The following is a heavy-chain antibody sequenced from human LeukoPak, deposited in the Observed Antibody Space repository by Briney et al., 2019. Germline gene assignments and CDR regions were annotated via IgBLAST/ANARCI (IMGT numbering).Heavy chain of an antibody. V-gene: IGHV4-4*07. J-gene: IGHJ4*02. D-gene: IGHD6-13*01. CDR2: IYTSGST. CDR3: ARGPRAAAGMSPFLDY. Sequence: SETLSLTCTVSGGSISSYYWSWIRQPAGKGLEWIGRIYTSGSTNHNPSLKSRVTISVDKSKNQFSLKLSSVTAADTAVYYCARGPRAAAGMSPFLDYWGQGTLVTVSS. CDR1: GGSISSYY.